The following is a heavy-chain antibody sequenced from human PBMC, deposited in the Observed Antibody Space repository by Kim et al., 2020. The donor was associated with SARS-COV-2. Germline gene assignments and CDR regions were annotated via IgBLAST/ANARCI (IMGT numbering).Heavy chain of an antibody. V-gene: IGHV3-23*01. CDR3: GRELSRSGVREYCVDH. Sequence: GGSLRLSCAASRFPLNMYVMYWIRQAPGKGLEWVATIDTSGVTTYYSDSVKGRFTISRDNSKNTLYLDMNSLRAEDTAIYYCGRELSRSGVREYCVDHWGQGTLVTVSS. CDR2: IDTSGVTT. CDR1: RFPLNMYV. D-gene: IGHD6-19*01. J-gene: IGHJ4*02.